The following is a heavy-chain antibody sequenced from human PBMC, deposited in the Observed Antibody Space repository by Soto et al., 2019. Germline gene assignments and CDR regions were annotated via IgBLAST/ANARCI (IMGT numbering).Heavy chain of an antibody. Sequence: SQTLSLTCAVSGDSMSSKSATWNCIRQSPSRGLEWLGRTYYKSKWYHDYAVSVQSRITINPDTYKNQFSLKLSSVTPDDTAVYYCARGRGITVAAQGLDYWGQVTLVTVAS. D-gene: IGHD6-19*01. CDR3: ARGRGITVAAQGLDY. J-gene: IGHJ4*02. CDR2: TYYKSKWYH. V-gene: IGHV6-1*01. CDR1: GDSMSSKSAT.